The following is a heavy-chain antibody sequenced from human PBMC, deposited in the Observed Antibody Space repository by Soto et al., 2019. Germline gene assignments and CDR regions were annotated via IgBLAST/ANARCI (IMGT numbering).Heavy chain of an antibody. CDR1: GGSFSGYY. CDR2: IYHSGST. D-gene: IGHD3-10*01. V-gene: IGHV4-34*01. J-gene: IGHJ6*02. CDR3: ARFGGGLDV. Sequence: SETLSLTCAVYGGSFSGYYWSWIRQPPGKGLEWIGEIYHSGSTHYNPSLKSRVTISVDESKNQFSLKLSSVTAADTAVYYCARFGGGLDVWDQGTTVTVSS.